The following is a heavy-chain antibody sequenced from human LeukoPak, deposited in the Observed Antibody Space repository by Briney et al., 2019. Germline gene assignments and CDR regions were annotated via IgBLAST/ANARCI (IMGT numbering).Heavy chain of an antibody. J-gene: IGHJ4*02. Sequence: SDTLSLTCTVSGGSINSYYWSWIRQPPGKGLEGIGYIYYSGSTNYNPSLKSRVTMSVDTSKNQFSLKLSSVTAADTAVYYCARARHDILTGYYFYFDYWGQGTLVTVSS. D-gene: IGHD3-9*01. CDR1: GGSINSYY. V-gene: IGHV4-59*07. CDR3: ARARHDILTGYYFYFDY. CDR2: IYYSGST.